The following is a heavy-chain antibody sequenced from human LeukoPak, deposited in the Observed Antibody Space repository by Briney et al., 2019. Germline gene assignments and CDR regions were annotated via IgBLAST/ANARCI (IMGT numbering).Heavy chain of an antibody. CDR1: GYTFTGYY. V-gene: IGHV1-2*02. CDR2: INPNSGGT. CDR3: ARTTYYDFWSGYGAFDI. Sequence: GASVKVSCKASGYTFTGYYMHWMRQAPGQGLEWMGWINPNSGGTNYAQKFQGRVTMTRDTSISTAYMELSRLRSDDTAVYYCARTTYYDFWSGYGAFDIWGQGTMVTVSS. D-gene: IGHD3-3*01. J-gene: IGHJ3*02.